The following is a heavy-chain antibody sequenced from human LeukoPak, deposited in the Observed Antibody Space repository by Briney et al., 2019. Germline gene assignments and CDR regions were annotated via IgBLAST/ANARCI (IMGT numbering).Heavy chain of an antibody. J-gene: IGHJ3*02. Sequence: GGSLRLSCAASGFTFSSYSMNWVRQAPGKGLEWVSYISSSSSTIYYADSVKGRFTISRDNAKNSLYLQMNSLRAEDTAVYYCASAALLWFGERRDDAFDIWGQGTMVTVSS. CDR1: GFTFSSYS. D-gene: IGHD3-10*01. CDR3: ASAALLWFGERRDDAFDI. CDR2: ISSSSSTI. V-gene: IGHV3-48*01.